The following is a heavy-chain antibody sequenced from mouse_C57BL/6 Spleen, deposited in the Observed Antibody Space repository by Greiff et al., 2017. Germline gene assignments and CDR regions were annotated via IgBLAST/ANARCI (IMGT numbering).Heavy chain of an antibody. CDR1: GYTFTSYW. D-gene: IGHD1-1*01. V-gene: IGHV1-52*01. CDR3: ARGCSYEYYAMDY. CDR2: IDPSDSET. Sequence: QVQLQQPGAELVRPGSSVKLSCKASGYTFTSYWMHWVKQRPIQGLEWIGNIDPSDSETNYNQKFKGKATLTVDKSSSTAYMQLSSLTSEDSAVYYCARGCSYEYYAMDYWGQGTSVTVSS. J-gene: IGHJ4*01.